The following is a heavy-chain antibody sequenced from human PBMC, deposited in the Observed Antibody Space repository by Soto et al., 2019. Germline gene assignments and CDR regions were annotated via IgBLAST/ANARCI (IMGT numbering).Heavy chain of an antibody. V-gene: IGHV4-59*01. Sequence: SETLSLTCTVSGGSISGSYWSWIRQTPGKVLEWVGYIHYSGSANYNPSLKSRVTMSVDSAKNQFSLQLSSVTAADTAVYFCTKYRRTDAEGYSFDYWGQGALVTSPQ. CDR2: IHYSGSA. CDR1: GGSISGSY. J-gene: IGHJ4*02. D-gene: IGHD2-15*01. CDR3: TKYRRTDAEGYSFDY.